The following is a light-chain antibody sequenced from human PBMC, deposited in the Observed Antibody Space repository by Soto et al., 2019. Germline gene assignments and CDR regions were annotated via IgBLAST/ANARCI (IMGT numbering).Light chain of an antibody. V-gene: IGLV4-60*02. J-gene: IGLJ1*01. CDR2: LEGSGSY. CDR1: SGHSSYI. CDR3: ETWDSNTHV. Sequence: QLVLTQSSPASASLGSSVKLTCTLSSGHSSYIIAWHQQQPGKAPRYLMKLEGSGSYNKGSGVPDRFSGSSSGADRYLTIANLQFEDEADYYCETWDSNTHVFGTGTKVTVL.